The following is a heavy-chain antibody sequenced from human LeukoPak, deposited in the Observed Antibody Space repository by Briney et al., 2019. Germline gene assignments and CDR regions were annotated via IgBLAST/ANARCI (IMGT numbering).Heavy chain of an antibody. CDR1: GGTFSSYA. Sequence: GASVKVSCKASGGTFSSYAISWVRQAPGQGLEWMGWMNPNSGNTGYAQKFQGRVTMTRNTSISTAYMELSSLRSEDTAVYYCARGEPYCSGGSCYSWGQGTLVTVSS. CDR3: ARGEPYCSGGSCYS. V-gene: IGHV1-8*02. CDR2: MNPNSGNT. D-gene: IGHD2-15*01. J-gene: IGHJ4*02.